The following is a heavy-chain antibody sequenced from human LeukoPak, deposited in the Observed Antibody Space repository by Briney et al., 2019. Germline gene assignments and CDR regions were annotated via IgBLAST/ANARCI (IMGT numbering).Heavy chain of an antibody. CDR2: ISGSGGST. CDR1: GFTFSSYA. J-gene: IGHJ4*02. D-gene: IGHD2-2*01. Sequence: GGSLRLSCAASGFTFSSYAMSWVRQAPGKGLEWVSAISGSGGSTYYADSVKGRLTISGDNSKNTLYLQMNSLRAEDTAVYYCAKDHAIVVVPAASYDYWGQGTLVTVSS. CDR3: AKDHAIVVVPAASYDY. V-gene: IGHV3-23*01.